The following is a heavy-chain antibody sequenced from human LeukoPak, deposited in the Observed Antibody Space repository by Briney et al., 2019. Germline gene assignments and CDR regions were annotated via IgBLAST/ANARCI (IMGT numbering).Heavy chain of an antibody. D-gene: IGHD3-10*01. V-gene: IGHV3-23*01. J-gene: IGHJ4*02. Sequence: GGSLRLSCAGSGFSFSSHGMNWVRQAPGKGLEWVSGISPSGDITYYTDSVRGRFTISRDNSKNTLYLQMNSLRAEDTAVYYCAKVRFGVTARYYFDYWGQGTLVTVSS. CDR2: ISPSGDIT. CDR3: AKVRFGVTARYYFDY. CDR1: GFSFSSHG.